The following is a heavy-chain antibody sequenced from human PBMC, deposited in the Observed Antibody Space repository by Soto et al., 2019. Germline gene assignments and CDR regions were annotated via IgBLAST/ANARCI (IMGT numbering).Heavy chain of an antibody. V-gene: IGHV3-66*01. CDR3: AREGIRAPLYY. Sequence: EVQLVESGGGLVQPGGSLRLSCAVSGFTVSSNYMSWVRQAPGKGLEWVSVIYSGGSTYYADSVKGRFTISRDNSTNTLYVHMNGLSAEDRAVYYCAREGIRAPLYYWGQGTLVTVSS. J-gene: IGHJ4*02. D-gene: IGHD4-17*01. CDR2: IYSGGST. CDR1: GFTVSSNY.